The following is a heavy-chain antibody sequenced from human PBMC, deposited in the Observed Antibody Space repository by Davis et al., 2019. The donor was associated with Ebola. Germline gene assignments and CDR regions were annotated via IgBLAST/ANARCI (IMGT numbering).Heavy chain of an antibody. V-gene: IGHV1-3*01. CDR2: INAGNGNT. Sequence: AASVKVSCKAAGYTFTNYAMHWVRQAPGQRLEWMGWINAGNGNTKYSQKLQGRVSITRDTSASTAYMGLSSLRSEDTAVYYCATLPAAVVHYYYGMDVWGQGTTVTVSS. J-gene: IGHJ6*02. CDR3: ATLPAAVVHYYYGMDV. D-gene: IGHD2-2*01. CDR1: GYTFTNYA.